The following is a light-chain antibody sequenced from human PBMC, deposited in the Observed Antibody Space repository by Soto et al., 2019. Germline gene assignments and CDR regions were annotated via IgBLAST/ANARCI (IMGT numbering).Light chain of an antibody. CDR2: DAA. J-gene: IGKJ5*01. Sequence: IVFTQSPATLSFSPGGRATLACSPRQSVRTFLAWYQQKPGQAPRLLIYDAATRATGVPAAFSGSGCGTDFTLTISSLEPEDFAVYFCQQRSNWPPITFGQGTRLEIK. CDR1: QSVRTF. V-gene: IGKV3-11*01. CDR3: QQRSNWPPIT.